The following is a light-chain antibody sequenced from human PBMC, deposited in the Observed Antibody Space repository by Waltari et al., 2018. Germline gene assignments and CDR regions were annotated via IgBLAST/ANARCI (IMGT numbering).Light chain of an antibody. J-gene: IGKJ2*01. CDR2: KTS. CDR3: QYFDNLPMFT. CDR1: QDIGGY. Sequence: DIQLTQSPSSLPPSEGNGFTPTCRASQDIGGYLNWYQQQPGKAPKLLIYKTSILNTGVPSRFSGGSSRIDYTLTITNLQPEDIATYYCQYFDNLPMFTFGPGTKVEIK. V-gene: IGKV1-33*01.